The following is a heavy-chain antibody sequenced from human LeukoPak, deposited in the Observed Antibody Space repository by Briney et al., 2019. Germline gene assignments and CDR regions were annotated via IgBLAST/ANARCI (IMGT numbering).Heavy chain of an antibody. V-gene: IGHV4-59*01. Sequence: SETLSLXCTVSGGSISSYYWSWIRQPPGKGLEWIGYIYYSGSTNYNPSLKSRVTISVDTSKNQFSLKLSSVTAADTAVYYCASYDYGGRDAFDIWGQGTMVTVSS. CDR1: GGSISSYY. D-gene: IGHD4/OR15-4a*01. CDR3: ASYDYGGRDAFDI. CDR2: IYYSGST. J-gene: IGHJ3*02.